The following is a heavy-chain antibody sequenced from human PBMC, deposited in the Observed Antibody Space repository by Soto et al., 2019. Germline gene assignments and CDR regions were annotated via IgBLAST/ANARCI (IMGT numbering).Heavy chain of an antibody. Sequence: QVKLQESGPGLVKPSETLSLTCTVSGDSVSSGAYYWSWVRKAPGKGLEWIGYIYYNAITNYNPSLKSRVTILVHTSKSEISLTLNSVTAADTAVYYCARANIAAAGTIFDPWGQGVLVTVSA. CDR1: GDSVSSGAYY. J-gene: IGHJ5*02. V-gene: IGHV4-61*08. D-gene: IGHD6-13*01. CDR2: IYYNAIT. CDR3: ARANIAAAGTIFDP.